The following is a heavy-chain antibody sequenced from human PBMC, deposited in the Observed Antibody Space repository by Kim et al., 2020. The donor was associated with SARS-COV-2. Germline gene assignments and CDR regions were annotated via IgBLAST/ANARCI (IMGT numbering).Heavy chain of an antibody. Sequence: GGSLRLSCAASGFTFSDYYMSWIRQAPGKGLEWVSYISSSSSYTNYADSVKGRFTISRDNAKNSLYLQMNSLRAEDTAVYYCARDLGGGPYYYYGMDVWGQGTTVTVSS. V-gene: IGHV3-11*05. CDR2: ISSSSSYT. CDR1: GFTFSDYY. J-gene: IGHJ6*02. D-gene: IGHD1-26*01. CDR3: ARDLGGGPYYYYGMDV.